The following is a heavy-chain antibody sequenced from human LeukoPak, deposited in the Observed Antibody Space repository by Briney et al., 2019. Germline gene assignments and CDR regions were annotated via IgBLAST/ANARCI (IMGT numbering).Heavy chain of an antibody. V-gene: IGHV3-33*01. Sequence: PGRSLRLSCAASGVTFSTYDMHWVRQAPGKGLEWVAVIWYDGSIKYYADSVKGRFTISRDNSKNTLYLQMNSLRAEDTAVYYCARAVGPFDIWGQGTIVIVSS. CDR1: GVTFSTYD. D-gene: IGHD3-16*01. J-gene: IGHJ3*02. CDR2: IWYDGSIK. CDR3: ARAVGPFDI.